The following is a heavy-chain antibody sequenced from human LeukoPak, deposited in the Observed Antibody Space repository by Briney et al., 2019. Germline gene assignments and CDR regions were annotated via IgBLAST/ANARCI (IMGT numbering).Heavy chain of an antibody. CDR3: AVGVQTYFDY. Sequence: SQTLSLTCTVSSDSISGGGYYWSWIRQHPGKGLEWIGSIFYNGSTYSNPSLKSRLTISVDTSKKQFSLKLSSVTAADTAVYYCAVGVQTYFDYWGQGTLVTVSS. D-gene: IGHD1-1*01. J-gene: IGHJ4*02. V-gene: IGHV4-31*03. CDR2: IFYNGST. CDR1: SDSISGGGYY.